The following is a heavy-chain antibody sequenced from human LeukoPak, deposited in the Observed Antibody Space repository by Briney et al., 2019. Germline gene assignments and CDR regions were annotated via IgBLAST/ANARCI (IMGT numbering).Heavy chain of an antibody. CDR2: INHSGST. J-gene: IGHJ3*02. Sequence: DPSETLSLTCAVYGGSFSGYYWSWIRQPPGKGLEWIGEINHSGSTNYNPSLKSRVTISVDTSKNQFSLKLSSVTAADTAVYYCAGYSSRPDDAFDIWGQGTMVTVSS. CDR1: GGSFSGYY. CDR3: AGYSSRPDDAFDI. D-gene: IGHD6-13*01. V-gene: IGHV4-34*01.